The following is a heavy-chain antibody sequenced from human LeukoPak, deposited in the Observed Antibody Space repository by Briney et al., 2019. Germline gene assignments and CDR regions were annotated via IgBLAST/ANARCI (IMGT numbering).Heavy chain of an antibody. D-gene: IGHD5-12*01. Sequence: SETLSLTCAVSGYSISSGYYWGWIRQPPGKGLEWIGSIYHSGSTYYNPSLKSRVTISVDTSKNQFSLKLSSVTAADSAVYYCAGHEWLRLASYFDYWGQGTLVTVSS. CDR3: AGHEWLRLASYFDY. V-gene: IGHV4-38-2*01. CDR1: GYSISSGYY. CDR2: IYHSGST. J-gene: IGHJ4*02.